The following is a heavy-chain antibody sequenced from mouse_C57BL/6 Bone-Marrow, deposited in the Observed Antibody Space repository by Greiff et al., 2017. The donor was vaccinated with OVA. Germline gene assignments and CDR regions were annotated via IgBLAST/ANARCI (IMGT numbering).Heavy chain of an antibody. CDR2: IYPRSGNT. V-gene: IGHV1-81*01. D-gene: IGHD4-1*01. CDR3: AREGANWGFDY. CDR1: GYTFTSYG. J-gene: IGHJ2*01. Sequence: QVHVKQSGAELARPGASVKLSCKASGYTFTSYGISWVKQRTGQGLEWIGEIYPRSGNTYYNEKFKGKATLTADKSSSTAYMELRSLTSEDSAVYFCAREGANWGFDYWGQGTTLTVSS.